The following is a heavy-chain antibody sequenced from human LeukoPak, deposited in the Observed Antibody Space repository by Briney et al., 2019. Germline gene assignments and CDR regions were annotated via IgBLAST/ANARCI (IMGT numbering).Heavy chain of an antibody. V-gene: IGHV3-53*01. CDR1: GFTVSSNY. Sequence: GGSLRLSCAASGFTVSSNYMSWVRQAPGKGLEWVSVIYSGGSTYYADSVKGRFTISRDNSKNMLYLQMNSLRAEDTAVYYCACSKRWLAFDYWGQGTLVTVSS. D-gene: IGHD6-19*01. CDR2: IYSGGST. CDR3: ACSKRWLAFDY. J-gene: IGHJ4*02.